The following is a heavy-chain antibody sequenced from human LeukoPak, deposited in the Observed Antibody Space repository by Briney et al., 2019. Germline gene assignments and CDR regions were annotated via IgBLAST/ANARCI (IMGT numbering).Heavy chain of an antibody. CDR3: ARDLKMGYSSGRYSWGTGSSNDY. Sequence: ASVKVSCKASGYTFTNYGISWVRQDPGQGLEWMGCISGYNGNTNYAQKFQGRITMTTDTSTSTGYRELRSLRSDETAVYYCARDLKMGYSSGRYSWGTGSSNDYWGQGTLVTVSS. V-gene: IGHV1-18*01. D-gene: IGHD6-19*01. CDR1: GYTFTNYG. CDR2: ISGYNGNT. J-gene: IGHJ4*02.